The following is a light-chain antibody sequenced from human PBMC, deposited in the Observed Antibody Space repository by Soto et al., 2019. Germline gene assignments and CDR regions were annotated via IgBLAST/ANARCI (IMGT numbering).Light chain of an antibody. CDR3: QQYDNLPLT. CDR1: QDITSA. J-gene: IGKJ4*01. V-gene: IGKV1-33*01. Sequence: IQLTQSPSSLSASVRDRVTITCRASQDITSALAWWQKKPGKAPKLLIYDASNLETGVPSRFSGSGSETDFTFTISSLQPEDIATYYCQQYDNLPLTFGGGTKVDIK. CDR2: DAS.